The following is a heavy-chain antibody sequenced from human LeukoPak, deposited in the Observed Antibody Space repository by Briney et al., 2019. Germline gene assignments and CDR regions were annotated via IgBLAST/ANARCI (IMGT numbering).Heavy chain of an antibody. CDR2: MNPNSGNT. CDR3: ARDGGGLNDIHADY. D-gene: IGHD3-9*01. V-gene: IGHV1-8*01. Sequence: ASVKVSCKASGYTFTSYDINWVRQATGQGLAWMGWMNPNSGNTGYAQKFQGRVTMTRNTSISTAYMELSSLRSDDTAVYYCARDGGGLNDIHADYWGQGTLVTVSS. J-gene: IGHJ4*02. CDR1: GYTFTSYD.